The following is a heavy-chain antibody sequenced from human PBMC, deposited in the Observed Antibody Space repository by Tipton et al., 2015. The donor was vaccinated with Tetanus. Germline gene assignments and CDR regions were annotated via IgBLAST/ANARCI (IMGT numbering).Heavy chain of an antibody. CDR3: ARGDPRWGFVYALDH. Sequence: SLRLSCEASGFIFGDYGIHWVRQAPGKGLEWVAVIWYDGSQKYYGDSVKGQFTLSRDNSRNTAYLQMNSLRAQDTAVYFCARGDPRWGFVYALDHWGQGTPVTVSS. CDR2: IWYDGSQK. D-gene: IGHD5/OR15-5a*01. V-gene: IGHV3-33*01. J-gene: IGHJ4*02. CDR1: GFIFGDYG.